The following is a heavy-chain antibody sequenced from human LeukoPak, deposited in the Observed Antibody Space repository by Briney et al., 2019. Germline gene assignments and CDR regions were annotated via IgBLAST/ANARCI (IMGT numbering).Heavy chain of an antibody. J-gene: IGHJ4*02. CDR1: GFTFSSHG. CDR3: ARDWQTRSGWPNF. Sequence: GGSLRLSCAASGFTFSSHGMSWVRQAPGKGLEWVARIKQDGSEKYYVGSVKGRFTISRDNAKNSLYLQMNSLRAEDTAVYYCARDWQTRSGWPNFWGQGTLVTVSS. CDR2: IKQDGSEK. D-gene: IGHD6-19*01. V-gene: IGHV3-7*03.